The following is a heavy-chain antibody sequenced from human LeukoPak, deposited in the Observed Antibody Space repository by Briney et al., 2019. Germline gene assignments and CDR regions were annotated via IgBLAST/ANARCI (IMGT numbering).Heavy chain of an antibody. J-gene: IGHJ6*03. CDR2: IYVTGST. CDR1: GGSIGTYY. V-gene: IGHV4-59*08. Sequence: SETLSLTCTVSGGSIGTYYWSWIRQSPGKGLEWIGYIYVTGSTRYNPYLQSRVTISVDTSRNQFFLKMSSVTAADTDVYYCARHIGGGIEDMDVWGKGTKVTVSS. D-gene: IGHD3-16*02. CDR3: ARHIGGGIEDMDV.